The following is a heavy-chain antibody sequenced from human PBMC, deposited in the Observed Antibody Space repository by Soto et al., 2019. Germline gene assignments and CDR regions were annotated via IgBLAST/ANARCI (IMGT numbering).Heavy chain of an antibody. D-gene: IGHD3-22*01. CDR3: ARESYYYDSSGLFTGGAFDI. V-gene: IGHV4-59*05. CDR1: GGSICSYY. Sequence: SETLSLTCTVSGGSICSYYWGWIRQPPGKGLEWIGSIYYSGSTYYNPSLKSRVTISVDTSKNQFSLKLSSVTAADTAVYYCARESYYYDSSGLFTGGAFDIWGQGTMVTVSS. CDR2: IYYSGST. J-gene: IGHJ3*02.